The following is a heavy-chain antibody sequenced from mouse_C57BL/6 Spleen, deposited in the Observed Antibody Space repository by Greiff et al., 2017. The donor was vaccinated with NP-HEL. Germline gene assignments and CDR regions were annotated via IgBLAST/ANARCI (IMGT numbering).Heavy chain of an antibody. J-gene: IGHJ3*01. CDR2: IDPETGGT. D-gene: IGHD2-5*01. Sequence: VQLQQSGAELVRPGASVTLSCKASGYTFTDYEMHWVKQTPVHGLEWIGAIDPETGGTAYNQKFKGKAILTADKSSSTAYMELRSLTSEDSAVYYCTGLYYSNPWFAYWGQGTLVTVSA. V-gene: IGHV1-15*01. CDR1: GYTFTDYE. CDR3: TGLYYSNPWFAY.